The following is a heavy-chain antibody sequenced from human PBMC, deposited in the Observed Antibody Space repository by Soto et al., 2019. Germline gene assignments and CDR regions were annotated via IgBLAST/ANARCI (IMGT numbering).Heavy chain of an antibody. CDR2: LDQSGGT. D-gene: IGHD6-19*01. V-gene: IGHV4-34*01. CDR3: AREDSYGWSGESLDV. CDR1: GDALRGQS. Sequence: QVQLQQWGAGLLKASETLSLTCAVVGDALRGQSWNWIRQSPGKGLEWIGELDQSGGTNYNPYLKSRAIISDDTSKNQVSLTLTSVTSADTAVYYCAREDSYGWSGESLDVWGQGTTVTVSS. J-gene: IGHJ6*02.